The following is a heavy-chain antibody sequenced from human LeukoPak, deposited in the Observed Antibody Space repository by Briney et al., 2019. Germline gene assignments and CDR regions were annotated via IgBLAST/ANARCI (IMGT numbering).Heavy chain of an antibody. Sequence: ASVKVSCKASGYTFTGYYMHWVRQAPVQGPEWMGWINPNSGGTNYAQKFQGWVTMTRDTSISTAYMELSRLRSDDTAVYYCARAGTVEMTPLDYWGQGTLVTVSS. V-gene: IGHV1-2*04. CDR3: ARAGTVEMTPLDY. D-gene: IGHD5-24*01. CDR1: GYTFTGYY. J-gene: IGHJ4*02. CDR2: INPNSGGT.